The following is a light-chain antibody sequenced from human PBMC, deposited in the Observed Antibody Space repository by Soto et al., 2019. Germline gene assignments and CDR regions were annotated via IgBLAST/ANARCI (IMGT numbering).Light chain of an antibody. V-gene: IGLV1-47*02. CDR1: PSNIGSNY. J-gene: IGLJ3*02. Sequence: QSVLTQPPSASGIPGQTVTLSCSGSPSNIGSNYVYWYQQLPGTAPKLLIYSNNQRPSGVPDRFSGSKSGTSGSLAISGLRSEDEADYYCAAWEDSVNLWLFGGGTKLIVL. CDR3: AAWEDSVNLWL. CDR2: SNN.